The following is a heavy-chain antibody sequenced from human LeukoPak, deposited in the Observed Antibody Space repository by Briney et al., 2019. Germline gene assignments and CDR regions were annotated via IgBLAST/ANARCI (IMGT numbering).Heavy chain of an antibody. CDR3: ARGPQSYYYDSSGYYYY. V-gene: IGHV1-18*01. D-gene: IGHD3-22*01. CDR1: GYTFTSYV. CDR2: ISAYNGNT. J-gene: IGHJ4*02. Sequence: ASVKASWKASGYTFTSYVISWVLQDPGQGLEWIGCISAYNGNTNYAQKLQGRVTMTTDTSTSTAYMELRSLRSDDTAVYYCARGPQSYYYDSSGYYYYWGQGTLVTVSS.